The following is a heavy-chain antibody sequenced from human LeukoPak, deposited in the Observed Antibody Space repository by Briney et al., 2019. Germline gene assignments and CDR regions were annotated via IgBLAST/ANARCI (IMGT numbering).Heavy chain of an antibody. CDR3: ARGVGRYGDYSFDY. CDR1: GVTFSGSA. J-gene: IGHJ4*02. V-gene: IGHV3-73*01. Sequence: GGALTLSCAASGVTFSGSAMHGVRQAAGKGVEGVGRIKSKANSYATAYAAWGKGRFTISRDDSQNTAYLQMNSLKTADTAVYYCARGVGRYGDYSFDYWGQGTLVTVSS. CDR2: IKSKANSYAT. D-gene: IGHD4-17*01.